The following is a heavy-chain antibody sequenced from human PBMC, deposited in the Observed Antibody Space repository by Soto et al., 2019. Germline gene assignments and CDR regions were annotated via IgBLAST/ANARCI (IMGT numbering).Heavy chain of an antibody. D-gene: IGHD2-2*01. Sequence: QVQLVQSGAEVKKPGSSVKVSCKASGGTFSSYTISWVRQAPGQGLEWMGRIIPILGIANYAQKFQGRVTITADKSTSTAYMDLSSLRSEDTAVYYCARDCSSTSCQAYYYYMDVWGKGTTVTVSS. J-gene: IGHJ6*03. V-gene: IGHV1-69*08. CDR1: GGTFSSYT. CDR2: IIPILGIA. CDR3: ARDCSSTSCQAYYYYMDV.